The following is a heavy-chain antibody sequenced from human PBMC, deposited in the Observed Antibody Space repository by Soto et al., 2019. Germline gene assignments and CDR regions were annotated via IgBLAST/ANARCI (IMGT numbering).Heavy chain of an antibody. V-gene: IGHV3-48*02. J-gene: IGHJ4*02. Sequence: EVQLVESGGGLVQPGGSLRLSCVASGFTFSTYGMNWVRQPPGKGLEWVSYINSKSESIYYADSVKGRFTISRDNVKNSQYLQMNSLRDEDTAVYYCARELWESTTYKDYWGQGTLVTVSS. D-gene: IGHD1-1*01. CDR2: INSKSESI. CDR3: ARELWESTTYKDY. CDR1: GFTFSTYG.